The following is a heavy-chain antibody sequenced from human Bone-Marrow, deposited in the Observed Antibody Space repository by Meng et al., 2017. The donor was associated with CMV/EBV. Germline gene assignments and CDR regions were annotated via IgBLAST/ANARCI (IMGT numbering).Heavy chain of an antibody. CDR3: ANDPYYYGSDF. Sequence: GGSLRLSCAASGFTFSSYWMSWVRHAPGKGLEWVANIKQDGSEKYYVDSVKGRFTISRDNAKNSLYLQMNSLRAEDTAVYYCANDPYYYGSDFWGQGTLVTVSS. J-gene: IGHJ4*02. V-gene: IGHV3-7*01. D-gene: IGHD3-22*01. CDR2: IKQDGSEK. CDR1: GFTFSSYW.